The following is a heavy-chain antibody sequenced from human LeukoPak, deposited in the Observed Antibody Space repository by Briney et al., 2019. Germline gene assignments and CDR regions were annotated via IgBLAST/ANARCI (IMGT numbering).Heavy chain of an antibody. V-gene: IGHV3-48*04. CDR3: ARTTDYSSGFDY. Sequence: GGSLRLSCAASGFTFSSYSMNWVRQAPGKGLEWVSYIDKSASAIYYADSVKGRFAISRDNTKSSLYLQMNSLRAEDTAVYYCARTTDYSSGFDYWGQGTLVTVSS. J-gene: IGHJ4*02. CDR2: IDKSASAI. CDR1: GFTFSSYS. D-gene: IGHD6-19*01.